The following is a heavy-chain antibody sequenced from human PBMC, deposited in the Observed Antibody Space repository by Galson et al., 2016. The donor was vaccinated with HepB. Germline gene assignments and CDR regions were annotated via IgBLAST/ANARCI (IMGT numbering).Heavy chain of an antibody. CDR2: IKEDGSVK. CDR3: ARIDGGAYFFDY. V-gene: IGHV3-7*03. Sequence: SLRLSCAASGFTFSSYWMTWVRQAPGKGLEWVANIKEDGSVKYHVDSVQGRFTISRDNAKNSLYLQMNSLRAEDTAVYYCARIDGGAYFFDYWGQGTLVTVSS. J-gene: IGHJ4*02. CDR1: GFTFSSYW. D-gene: IGHD4/OR15-4a*01.